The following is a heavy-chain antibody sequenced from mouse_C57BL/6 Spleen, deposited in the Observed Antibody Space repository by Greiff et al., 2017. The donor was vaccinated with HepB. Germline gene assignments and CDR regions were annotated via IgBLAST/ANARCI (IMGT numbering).Heavy chain of an antibody. CDR1: GYTFTSYW. Sequence: QVQLQQPGAELVKPGASVKLSCKASGYTFTSYWMHWVKQRPGRGLEWIGRIDTNSGGTKYNEKFKSKATLTVDKPSSTAYMQLSSLTSEDSAVYYCAKSPSYYGSSYGYWGQGTTLTVSS. J-gene: IGHJ2*01. CDR2: IDTNSGGT. V-gene: IGHV1-72*01. D-gene: IGHD1-1*01. CDR3: AKSPSYYGSSYGY.